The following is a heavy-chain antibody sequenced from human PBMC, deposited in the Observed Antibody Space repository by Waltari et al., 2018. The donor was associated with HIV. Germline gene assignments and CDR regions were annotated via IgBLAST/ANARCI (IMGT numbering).Heavy chain of an antibody. CDR3: ASNSKSPSYYYYGMDV. CDR2: MNPNSGNT. J-gene: IGHJ6*02. CDR1: GYTFTSYD. Sequence: QVQLVQSGAEVKKPGASVKVSCKASGYTFTSYDINWVRQATGQGLEWMGWMNPNSGNTGYAQKFQGRVTMTRNTSISTAYMELSSLRSEDTAVYYCASNSKSPSYYYYGMDVWGQGTTVTVSS. V-gene: IGHV1-8*01. D-gene: IGHD3-22*01.